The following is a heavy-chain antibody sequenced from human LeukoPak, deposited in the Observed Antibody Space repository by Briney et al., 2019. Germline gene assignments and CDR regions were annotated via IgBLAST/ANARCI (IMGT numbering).Heavy chain of an antibody. CDR3: ARVRTISSSFDP. V-gene: IGHV4-59*01. CDR2: IYYSGTT. D-gene: IGHD6-6*01. Sequence: PSETLSLTCNVSGDSISGYDWSWIRQPPGKGLEWIGYIYYSGTTNYNPSLKSRVTISIDTSKNQFSLKLTSVTAADTAVYYCARVRTISSSFDPWGQGTLVTVSS. J-gene: IGHJ5*02. CDR1: GDSISGYD.